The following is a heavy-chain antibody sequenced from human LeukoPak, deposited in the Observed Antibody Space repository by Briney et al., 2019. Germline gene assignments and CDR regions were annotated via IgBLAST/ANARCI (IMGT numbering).Heavy chain of an antibody. V-gene: IGHV3-23*01. Sequence: GGSLILSCAASGFTFSSYAMSWVRQAPGKGLEWVSTISGSSRSTYYADSVKGRFAISRDNSKNTLYLQMNSLRAEDTAVYFCAKGIYDMDVWGQGTTVTVSS. CDR1: GFTFSSYA. CDR2: ISGSSRST. J-gene: IGHJ6*02. CDR3: AKGIYDMDV.